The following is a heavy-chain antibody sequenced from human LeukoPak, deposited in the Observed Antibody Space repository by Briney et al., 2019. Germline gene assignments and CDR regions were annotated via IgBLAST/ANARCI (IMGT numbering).Heavy chain of an antibody. Sequence: SESLSRTCAVYGGSFIGYYWSWIRQPPGKGLEWIGEINHSGSTNYNPSLKSRVTISVDTSKNQFSLKLSSVTAADTAVYYCARRRILGFGESVLYYYGMDVWGQGTTATVSS. CDR2: INHSGST. CDR1: GGSFIGYY. D-gene: IGHD3-10*01. J-gene: IGHJ6*02. CDR3: ARRRILGFGESVLYYYGMDV. V-gene: IGHV4-34*01.